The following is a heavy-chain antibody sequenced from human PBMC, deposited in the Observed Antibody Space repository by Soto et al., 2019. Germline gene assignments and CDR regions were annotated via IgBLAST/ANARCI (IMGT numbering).Heavy chain of an antibody. CDR1: EDTFRNYA. CDR2: IIPIFGTA. Sequence: QVELVQSGAEVKKPGSSVKVSCQASEDTFRNYAISWVRQAPGQGLEWMGGIIPIFGTANYAQKFQGRVTINADTFANTVYLELSSLRSEDTAVYYCASTKYDSSAYESGYLGLLGRGTLVTVSS. V-gene: IGHV1-69*06. D-gene: IGHD3-22*01. J-gene: IGHJ2*01. CDR3: ASTKYDSSAYESGYLGL.